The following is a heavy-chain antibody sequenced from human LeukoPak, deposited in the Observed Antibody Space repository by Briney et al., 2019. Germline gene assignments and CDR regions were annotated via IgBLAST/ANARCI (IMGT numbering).Heavy chain of an antibody. Sequence: GGPLRLSCAASGFTFSSYTMSRVRQAPGKGLEWVSALGGGGTDTYYADSVKGRFTISRDNFKNTLYLQMNNLRAEDTAVYYCAKARGAYSGYVDYWGQGTLVTVSS. V-gene: IGHV3-23*01. CDR3: AKARGAYSGYVDY. CDR2: LGGGGTDT. CDR1: GFTFSSYT. J-gene: IGHJ4*02. D-gene: IGHD5-12*01.